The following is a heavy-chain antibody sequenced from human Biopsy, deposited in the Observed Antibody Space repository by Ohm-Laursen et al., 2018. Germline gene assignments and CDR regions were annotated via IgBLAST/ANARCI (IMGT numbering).Heavy chain of an antibody. Sequence: SETLSLTCTVSGGSISRYYWSWIRQPPGKGLEWIGYIYYSGSTNYNPSLKSRATISVDTSKNQFSLRLSSVTAADTAVYYCARHAPSYSGSYWRYFDLWGRGTLVTVSS. CDR3: ARHAPSYSGSYWRYFDL. J-gene: IGHJ2*01. V-gene: IGHV4-59*08. D-gene: IGHD1-26*01. CDR2: IYYSGST. CDR1: GGSISRYY.